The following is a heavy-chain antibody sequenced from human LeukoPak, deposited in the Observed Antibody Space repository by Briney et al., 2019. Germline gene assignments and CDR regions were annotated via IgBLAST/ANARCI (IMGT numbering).Heavy chain of an antibody. J-gene: IGHJ4*02. Sequence: ASVKVSCKASGYTFTTYDISWVRQASGQGPEWMGWINTHTGDTRYGQKVQGRVTMTTDTSTSTAYMELRSLESDDTAVYFCARGPGGCSGGSCYHDYWGQGTLVTVSS. CDR2: INTHTGDT. CDR3: ARGPGGCSGGSCYHDY. CDR1: GYTFTTYD. V-gene: IGHV1-18*01. D-gene: IGHD2-15*01.